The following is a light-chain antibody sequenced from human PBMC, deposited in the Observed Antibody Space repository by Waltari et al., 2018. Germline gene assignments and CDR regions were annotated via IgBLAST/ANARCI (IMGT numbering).Light chain of an antibody. V-gene: IGLV3-19*01. CDR1: ILRTYY. CDR3: SSRELSGHVV. CDR2: GKN. Sequence: SSDLTQDPDVSVALGQTVRITCQGDILRTYYGNWCRQTPGQAPERVIYGKNNRPSGIPDRFAASSSENTASLIITGAQAEDEADYYCSSRELSGHVVFGGGTRLTVL. J-gene: IGLJ2*01.